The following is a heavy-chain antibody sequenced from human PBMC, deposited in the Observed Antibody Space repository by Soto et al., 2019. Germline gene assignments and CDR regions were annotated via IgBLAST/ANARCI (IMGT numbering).Heavy chain of an antibody. CDR3: AGEGRVAYSSSCPGY. J-gene: IGHJ4*02. D-gene: IGHD6-13*01. Sequence: EVQLVESGGGLVKPGGSLRLSCAASGFTFSSYSMNWVRQAPGKGLEWVSSISSSSSYIYYADSVKGRFTISRDNAKNSMYLQINSLRAEDTAVYYGAGEGRVAYSSSCPGYWGQGTLVTVSS. CDR1: GFTFSSYS. V-gene: IGHV3-21*01. CDR2: ISSSSSYI.